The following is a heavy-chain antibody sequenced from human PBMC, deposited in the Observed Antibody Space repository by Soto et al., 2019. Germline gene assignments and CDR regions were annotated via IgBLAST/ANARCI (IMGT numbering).Heavy chain of an antibody. CDR3: ARRELEPTNNDAFHI. D-gene: IGHD1-1*01. V-gene: IGHV4-39*01. CDR2: IYYSGST. Sequence: PLETLSLTCAVSGGSISSSNHYWDWIRQPPGKGPEWIGRIYYSGSTYYNPSLKSRVTISVDTSKNQFSLKLSSVTAADTAVYYCARRELEPTNNDAFHIWGQGTMVTVSS. CDR1: GGSISSSNHY. J-gene: IGHJ3*02.